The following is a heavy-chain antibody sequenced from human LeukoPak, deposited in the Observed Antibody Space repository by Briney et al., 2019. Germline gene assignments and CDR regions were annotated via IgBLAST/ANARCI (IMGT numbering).Heavy chain of an antibody. V-gene: IGHV3-21*05. D-gene: IGHD1-7*01. J-gene: IGHJ5*02. CDR2: ISSSSSYI. Sequence: PGGSLRLSCAASGFTFSSYEMNWVRQAPGKGLEWVSYISSSSSYIYYADSVKGRFTISRDNARNSLYLQMNSLRAEDTAVYYCARDSEGVTGTTSWFDPWGQGTLVTVSS. CDR3: ARDSEGVTGTTSWFDP. CDR1: GFTFSSYE.